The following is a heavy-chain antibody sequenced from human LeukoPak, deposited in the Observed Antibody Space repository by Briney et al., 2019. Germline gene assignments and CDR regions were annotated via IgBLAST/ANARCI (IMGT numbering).Heavy chain of an antibody. Sequence: PGGSLRLSCAASGFTFSSYAMSWVRQAPGKGLEWVSAISGSGGSTYYADSVKGRFTISRDNSKNTLYLQMNSLRAEDTAVYYCARVLRRSSSFCYLDYWGQGTLVTVSS. CDR2: ISGSGGST. CDR3: ARVLRRSSSFCYLDY. V-gene: IGHV3-23*01. D-gene: IGHD2-2*01. J-gene: IGHJ4*02. CDR1: GFTFSSYA.